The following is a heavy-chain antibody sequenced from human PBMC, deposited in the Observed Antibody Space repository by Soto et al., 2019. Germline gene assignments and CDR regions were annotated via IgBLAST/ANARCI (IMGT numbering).Heavy chain of an antibody. Sequence: GSLRLSCAASGFTFSSYSMNWVRQAPGKGLEWVAVISCDGSLKFYEDSVKGRFTISRDNSRNTLYLEMNGLRPEDTAVYYCAKEADYCVSSKYDNWGRGTLVTVSS. V-gene: IGHV3-30*18. CDR1: GFTFSSYS. CDR3: AKEADYCVSSKYDN. CDR2: ISCDGSLK. D-gene: IGHD2-21*01. J-gene: IGHJ4*02.